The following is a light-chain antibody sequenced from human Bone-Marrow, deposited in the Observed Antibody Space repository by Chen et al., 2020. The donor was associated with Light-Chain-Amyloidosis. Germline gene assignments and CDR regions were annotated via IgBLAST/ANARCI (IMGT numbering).Light chain of an antibody. V-gene: IGLV3-25*03. CDR3: QSADSSGSYHVV. Sequence: SYELTQPPSVSVSPGQTARITCSGDALSKQYAYWYQQKPGQAPVLVIYKDSERPSGIPEGFSGSSSGTTVTLTISGVQAEDDADYHCQSADSSGSYHVVFGGGTKLTVL. CDR1: ALSKQY. CDR2: KDS. J-gene: IGLJ2*01.